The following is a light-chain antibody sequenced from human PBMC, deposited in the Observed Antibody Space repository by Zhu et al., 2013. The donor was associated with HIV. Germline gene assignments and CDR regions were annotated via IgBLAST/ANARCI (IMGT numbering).Light chain of an antibody. CDR3: QQYHNWPPFT. CDR1: QSVSSY. J-gene: IGKJ3*01. V-gene: IGKV3-15*01. Sequence: EIVLTQSPATLSLSPGERATLSCRASQSVSSYLAWYQQRPGQPPRLLIYDAATRATGIPVRFSGSGSGTDFTLTISSLQSEDFAVYYCQQYHNWPPFTFGPGTKVDVK. CDR2: DAA.